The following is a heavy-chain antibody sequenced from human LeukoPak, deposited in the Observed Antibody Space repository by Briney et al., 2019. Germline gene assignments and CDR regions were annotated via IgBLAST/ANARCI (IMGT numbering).Heavy chain of an antibody. D-gene: IGHD3-3*01. CDR3: ARLLPTSDPFWSGRYWYFDL. J-gene: IGHJ2*01. CDR1: GFTFNRYW. CDR2: IGQNGGER. Sequence: PGGSLRLSCAASGFTFNRYWMSWVRQAPGKGLEWVANIGQNGGERHYLDSVKGRFTISRDSAKNSLTLQMHSLRADDTALYFCARLLPTSDPFWSGRYWYFDLWGRGTLVTVSS. V-gene: IGHV3-7*01.